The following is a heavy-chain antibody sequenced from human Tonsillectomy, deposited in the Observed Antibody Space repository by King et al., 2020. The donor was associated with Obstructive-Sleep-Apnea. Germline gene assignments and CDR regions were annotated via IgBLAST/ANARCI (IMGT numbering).Heavy chain of an antibody. V-gene: IGHV3-11*01. Sequence: QVQLVESGGGLVKPGGSLRLSCAASGFTFSDYYMTWIRQAPGKGLEWVSYIRSSGSYKYYADSVKGRFTISRDNAKNSLYLQMNSLRAEDTAVYYCARTSPAAGRNDYWGQGTLVTVSS. CDR1: GFTFSDYY. J-gene: IGHJ4*02. CDR3: ARTSPAAGRNDY. CDR2: IRSSGSYK. D-gene: IGHD6-13*01.